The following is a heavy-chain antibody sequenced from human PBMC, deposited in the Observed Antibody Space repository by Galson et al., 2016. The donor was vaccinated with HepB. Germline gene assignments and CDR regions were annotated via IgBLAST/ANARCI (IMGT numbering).Heavy chain of an antibody. D-gene: IGHD5-24*01. V-gene: IGHV1-2*04. J-gene: IGHJ4*02. CDR2: INPNSGGT. CDR1: GYTFTGYY. CDR3: ARGDNVWLQPFDY. Sequence: SVKVSCKASGYTFTGYYMHWMRQAPGQGLEWMGWINPNSGGTNYEQKFQGWVNMTRDTSISTAYMELSRLRSDDTAVYYCARGDNVWLQPFDYWGQGTLVTVSS.